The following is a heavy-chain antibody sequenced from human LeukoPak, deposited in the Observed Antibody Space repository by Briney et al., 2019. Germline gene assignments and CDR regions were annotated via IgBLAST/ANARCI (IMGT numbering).Heavy chain of an antibody. J-gene: IGHJ4*02. D-gene: IGHD6-19*01. V-gene: IGHV3-48*01. CDR3: AKGEAVADPYYFDY. CDR2: ISSSSSTI. CDR1: GFTFSSYS. Sequence: GGSLRLSCAASGFTFSSYSMNWVRQAPGKGLEWVSYISSSSSTIYYADSVKGRFTISRDNSKNTLYLQMNSLRAEDTAVYYCAKGEAVADPYYFDYWGQGTLVTVSS.